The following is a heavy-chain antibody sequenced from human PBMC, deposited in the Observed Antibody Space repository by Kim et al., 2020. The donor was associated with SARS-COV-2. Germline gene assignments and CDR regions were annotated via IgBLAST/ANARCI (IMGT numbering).Heavy chain of an antibody. CDR2: ISYDGSNK. J-gene: IGHJ4*02. CDR3: AKDPGRISGWAYYFDY. D-gene: IGHD6-19*01. Sequence: GGSLRLSCAASGFTFSSYGMHWVRQAPGKGLEWVAVISYDGSNKYYADSVKGRFTISRDNSKNTLYPQMNSLRAEDTAVYYCAKDPGRISGWAYYFDYWGQGTLVTVSS. V-gene: IGHV3-30*18. CDR1: GFTFSSYG.